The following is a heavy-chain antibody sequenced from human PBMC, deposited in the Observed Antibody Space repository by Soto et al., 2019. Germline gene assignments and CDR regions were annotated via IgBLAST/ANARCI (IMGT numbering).Heavy chain of an antibody. D-gene: IGHD6-13*01. Sequence: SETLSLTCTVSGGSISSSSYYWGWIRQPPGKGLEWIGSIYYSGSTYYNPSLKSRVTISVDTSKNQFSLKLSSVTAADTAVYYCASHPSSRIAPAAIDYWGQGTLVTVSS. J-gene: IGHJ4*02. CDR3: ASHPSSRIAPAAIDY. V-gene: IGHV4-39*01. CDR1: GGSISSSSYY. CDR2: IYYSGST.